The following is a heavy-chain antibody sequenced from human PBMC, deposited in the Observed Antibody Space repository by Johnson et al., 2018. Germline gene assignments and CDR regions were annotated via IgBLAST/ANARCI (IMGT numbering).Heavy chain of an antibody. Sequence: QVQLVESGAEVKKPGSSVKVSCKASGGTFSSYAISWVRQAPGQGLEWMGGIIPIFATANYAQKFQGRVTITADESTSTAYMELSSLRSEDTAVYYCARSCSGGSCYRGLGYYYYMDVWGKGTPVTVSS. CDR1: GGTFSSYA. D-gene: IGHD2-15*01. J-gene: IGHJ6*03. CDR3: ARSCSGGSCYRGLGYYYYMDV. CDR2: IIPIFATA. V-gene: IGHV1-69*01.